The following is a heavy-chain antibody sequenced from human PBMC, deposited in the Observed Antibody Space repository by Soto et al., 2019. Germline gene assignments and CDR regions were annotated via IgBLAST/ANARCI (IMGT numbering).Heavy chain of an antibody. CDR1: GGPFSSYA. Sequence: QVQLVQSGAEVKKPGSSVKVSWKASGGPFSSYASSWVRQAPGQRLEWMGGINPIFGTANYAQKFQGRVTITGDDSTSKDYMELSILRSEDTAVYYCASRYCSGGSCCDWFDPWGQGTLVTVSS. CDR2: INPIFGTA. J-gene: IGHJ5*02. D-gene: IGHD2-15*01. V-gene: IGHV1-69*12. CDR3: ASRYCSGGSCCDWFDP.